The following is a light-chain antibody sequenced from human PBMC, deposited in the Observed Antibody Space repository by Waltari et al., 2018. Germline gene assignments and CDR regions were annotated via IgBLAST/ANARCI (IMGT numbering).Light chain of an antibody. J-gene: IGLJ1*01. CDR3: GTEHGSGSTFVYV. CDR1: SGYSNYK. V-gene: IGLV9-49*01. CDR2: VGTGGIVG. Sequence: QPVLTQPPSASASLGASVTLTCTLSSGYSNYKVDRHPQRQGKGPRFVLRVGTGGIVGSKGDDIPDRFSVSGSGLNRFLTIKNIQEEDESDYHCGTEHGSGSTFVYVFGPGTKVTVL.